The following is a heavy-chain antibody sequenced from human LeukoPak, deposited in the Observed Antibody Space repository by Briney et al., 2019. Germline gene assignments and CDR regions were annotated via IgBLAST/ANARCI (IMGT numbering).Heavy chain of an antibody. J-gene: IGHJ6*03. CDR1: GGTFSSYA. D-gene: IGHD3-3*01. Sequence: SVKVSCKASGGTFSSYAISWVRQAPVQGLERMGAIIPIFGTANYAQNFQGRVTITSDESTSTAYMELSSLRSEYTAVYYCARDPLEWLLWAPYYMDVWGKGPPVTVSS. V-gene: IGHV1-69*13. CDR2: IIPIFGTA. CDR3: ARDPLEWLLWAPYYMDV.